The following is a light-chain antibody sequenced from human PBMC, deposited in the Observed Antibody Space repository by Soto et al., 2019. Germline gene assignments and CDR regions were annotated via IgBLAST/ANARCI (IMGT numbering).Light chain of an antibody. V-gene: IGKV3-11*01. CDR1: QSVSSSY. CDR2: DAS. Sequence: EIVLTQSPGTLSLSPGERATLSCRASQSVSSSYLAWYQQKPGQAPRLLIYDASNRATGIPARFSGSGSGTDFTLPISSLEPEDFAVYYCQQRSNWPPITFGQGTRLEIK. CDR3: QQRSNWPPIT. J-gene: IGKJ5*01.